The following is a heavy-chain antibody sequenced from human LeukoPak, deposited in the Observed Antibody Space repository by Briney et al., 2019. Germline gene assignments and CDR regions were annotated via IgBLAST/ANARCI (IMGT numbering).Heavy chain of an antibody. CDR1: GFTFSSYG. V-gene: IGHV3-33*01. CDR2: IWYDGSNK. CDR3: ARLTGAAAGTSGVGY. J-gene: IGHJ4*02. Sequence: GRSLRLSCAASGFTFSSYGMHWVRQAPGKGLEWVAVIWYDGSNKYYADSVKGRFTISRDNSKNTLYLQMNSLRSEDTAVYYCARLTGAAAGTSGVGYWGQGTLVTVSS. D-gene: IGHD6-13*01.